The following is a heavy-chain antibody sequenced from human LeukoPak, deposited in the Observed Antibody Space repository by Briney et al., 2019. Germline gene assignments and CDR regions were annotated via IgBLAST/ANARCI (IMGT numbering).Heavy chain of an antibody. Sequence: GGSLRLSCAASGFTFSNYWMSWVRQAPGKGLEWVGFIRSKAYGGTTEYAASVKGRFTISRDDSKSVAYLQMNSLKTEDTAVYYCTRRPGGYSDYWGQGTLVTVSS. CDR1: GFTFSNYW. V-gene: IGHV3-49*04. J-gene: IGHJ4*02. CDR3: TRRPGGYSDY. CDR2: IRSKAYGGTT. D-gene: IGHD3-22*01.